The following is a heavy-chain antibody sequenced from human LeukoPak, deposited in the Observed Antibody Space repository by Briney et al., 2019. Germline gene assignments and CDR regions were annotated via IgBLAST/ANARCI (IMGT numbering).Heavy chain of an antibody. CDR3: ARVQYYYDSSGYRTIDY. V-gene: IGHV1-69*05. J-gene: IGHJ4*02. D-gene: IGHD3-22*01. Sequence: SVKVSCKASGGTFNNYAISWVRQAPGQGPEWMGGIMPLFGTPKYAQKFQGRVTIITDDSTSTAYMELSGLRSDDTAMYYCARVQYYYDSSGYRTIDYWGQGTLVTVSS. CDR2: IMPLFGTP. CDR1: GGTFNNYA.